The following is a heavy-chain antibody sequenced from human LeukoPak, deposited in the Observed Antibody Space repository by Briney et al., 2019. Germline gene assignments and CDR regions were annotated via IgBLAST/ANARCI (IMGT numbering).Heavy chain of an antibody. CDR3: ARKREGPTTGIDY. V-gene: IGHV4-39*07. J-gene: IGHJ4*02. Sequence: SETLSLTCTVSGGSISSSSYYWGWIRQPPGKGLEWIGSIYYSGSTYYNPSLKSRVTISIDTSENQFSLKLSSVTAADMAVYYCARKREGPTTGIDYWGQGTLVTVSS. CDR1: GGSISSSSYY. CDR2: IYYSGST. D-gene: IGHD1-26*01.